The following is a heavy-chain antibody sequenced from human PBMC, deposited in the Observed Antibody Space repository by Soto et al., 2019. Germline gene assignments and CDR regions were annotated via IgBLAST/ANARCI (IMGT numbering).Heavy chain of an antibody. CDR1: GFTFSSYA. CDR3: ARGPWAGPYCRGGSCYSGWFDP. CDR2: ISYDGSNK. D-gene: IGHD2-15*01. V-gene: IGHV3-30-3*01. J-gene: IGHJ5*02. Sequence: QVQLVESGGGVVQPGRSLRLSCAASGFTFSSYAMHWVRQAPGKGLEWVAVISYDGSNKYYADSVKGRFTISRDNSKNTLFLQMNSLRAEETAVYYCARGPWAGPYCRGGSCYSGWFDPWGQGTLVTVSS.